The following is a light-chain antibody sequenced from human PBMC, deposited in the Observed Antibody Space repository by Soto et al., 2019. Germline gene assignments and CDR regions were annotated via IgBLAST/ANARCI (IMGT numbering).Light chain of an antibody. Sequence: DIQMTQSPSSRSASVGDRGTITCRASQDLDRWLAWYQQKPGKAPKLLIYAASTLQSGVPPRFSGSGSGTDFTLTISSLQPEDFATYYCQQLNSYPRTFGPGTKVDIK. V-gene: IGKV1-12*01. CDR3: QQLNSYPRT. CDR2: AAS. J-gene: IGKJ3*01. CDR1: QDLDRW.